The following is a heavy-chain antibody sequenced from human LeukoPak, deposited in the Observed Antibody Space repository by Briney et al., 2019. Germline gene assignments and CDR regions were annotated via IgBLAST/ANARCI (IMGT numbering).Heavy chain of an antibody. CDR3: AKGMLGGSYGPYFDY. CDR2: ISSSSSYI. D-gene: IGHD3-16*01. Sequence: PGGSLRLSCAASGFTFSSYSMNWVRQAPGKGLEWVSSISSSSSYIYYADSVKGRFTISRDNAKNSLYLQMNSLRAEDTAVYYCAKGMLGGSYGPYFDYWGQGTLVTVSS. J-gene: IGHJ4*02. V-gene: IGHV3-21*04. CDR1: GFTFSSYS.